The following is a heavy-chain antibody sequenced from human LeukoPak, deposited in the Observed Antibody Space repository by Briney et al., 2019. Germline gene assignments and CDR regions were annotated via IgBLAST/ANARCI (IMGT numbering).Heavy chain of an antibody. CDR3: ARAVRYCSSTSCYPSRWFDP. CDR1: GYTFTSYG. Sequence: ASVKVSCKASGYTFTSYGISWVRQAPGQGLEWMGWISAYNGNTNYAQKLQGRVTMTTDTSTSTACMELRSLRSDDTAVYYCARAVRYCSSTSCYPSRWFDPWGQGTLVTVSS. V-gene: IGHV1-18*01. J-gene: IGHJ5*02. D-gene: IGHD2-2*01. CDR2: ISAYNGNT.